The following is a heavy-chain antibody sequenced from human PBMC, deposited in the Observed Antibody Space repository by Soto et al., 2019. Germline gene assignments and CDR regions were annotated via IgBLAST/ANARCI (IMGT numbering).Heavy chain of an antibody. V-gene: IGHV4-59*01. D-gene: IGHD3-22*01. CDR1: GGSISSYY. Sequence: SETLSLTCTVSGGSISSYYWSWIRQPPGKGLEWIGYIYYSGSTNYNPSLKSRVTISVDTSKNQFSLKLSSVTAADTAVYYCAREYYYDSSGYYPFDYWGQGTLVTVSS. J-gene: IGHJ4*02. CDR2: IYYSGST. CDR3: AREYYYDSSGYYPFDY.